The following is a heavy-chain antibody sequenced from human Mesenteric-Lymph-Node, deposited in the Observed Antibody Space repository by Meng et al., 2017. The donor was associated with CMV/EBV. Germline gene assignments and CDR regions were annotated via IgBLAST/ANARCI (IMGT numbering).Heavy chain of an antibody. D-gene: IGHD3-22*01. V-gene: IGHV1-69*08. Sequence: GGTFSTNTINWVRQAPGQGLEWMGRIIPMFGKANYTQKFQGRVTITADKSTSTAYMELSSLRSEDTAVYYCARGDDSSGYYSFGIDYWGQGTLVTVSS. J-gene: IGHJ4*02. CDR3: ARGDDSSGYYSFGIDY. CDR1: GGTFSTNT. CDR2: IIPMFGKA.